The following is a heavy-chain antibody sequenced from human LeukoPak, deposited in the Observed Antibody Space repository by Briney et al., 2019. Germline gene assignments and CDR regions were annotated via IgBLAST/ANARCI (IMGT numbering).Heavy chain of an antibody. CDR1: GGTFSSYA. D-gene: IGHD3-16*02. Sequence: ASVKVSCKASGGTFSSYAISWVRQAPGQGLEWMGGIIPIFGTANYAQKFQGRVTITADESTSTAYMELSSLRSEDTAVYYCARAIYDYVWGSYRYNWFDPWGQGTLVTVSS. CDR2: IIPIFGTA. CDR3: ARAIYDYVWGSYRYNWFDP. J-gene: IGHJ5*02. V-gene: IGHV1-69*01.